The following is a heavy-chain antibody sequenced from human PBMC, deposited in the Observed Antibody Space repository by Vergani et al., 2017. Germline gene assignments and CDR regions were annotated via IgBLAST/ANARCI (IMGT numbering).Heavy chain of an antibody. Sequence: QVQLQESGPGLVKPSETLSLTCTVSGGSISSYYWSWLRQPPGKGLEWIGYIYYSGSTNYNPSLKSRVTISVDTSKNQFSLKLRSVTAADTAVYYCARVYHYAFDIWGQGTMVTVSS. V-gene: IGHV4-59*01. CDR3: ARVYHYAFDI. D-gene: IGHD1-14*01. J-gene: IGHJ3*02. CDR1: GGSISSYY. CDR2: IYYSGST.